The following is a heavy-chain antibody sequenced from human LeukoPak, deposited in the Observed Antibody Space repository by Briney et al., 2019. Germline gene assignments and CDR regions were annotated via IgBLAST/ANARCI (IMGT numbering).Heavy chain of an antibody. V-gene: IGHV1-46*01. CDR2: INPSGGST. Sequence: ASVKVSCQASGYTFVGYYMHWVRQAPGQGLEWMGWINPSGGSTNYAQKFQGRVTMTRDTSTSTVYMELSSLRSEDTAVYYCARTDYNDSSAYYDYWGQGSLVTVSS. CDR1: GYTFVGYY. D-gene: IGHD3-22*01. J-gene: IGHJ4*02. CDR3: ARTDYNDSSAYYDY.